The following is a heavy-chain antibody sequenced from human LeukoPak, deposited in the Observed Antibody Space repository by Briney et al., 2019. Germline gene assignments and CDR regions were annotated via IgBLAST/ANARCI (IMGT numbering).Heavy chain of an antibody. CDR2: IYYSGST. Sequence: PSETLSLTCTVSGGSISSSSYYWGWIRQPPGKGLEWIGSIYYSGSTYYNPSLKSRVTISVDTSKNQFSLKLSSVTAADTAVYYCARTNSSGWYFQDAFDIWGQGTMVTVSS. CDR3: ARTNSSGWYFQDAFDI. D-gene: IGHD6-19*01. V-gene: IGHV4-39*07. J-gene: IGHJ3*02. CDR1: GGSISSSSYY.